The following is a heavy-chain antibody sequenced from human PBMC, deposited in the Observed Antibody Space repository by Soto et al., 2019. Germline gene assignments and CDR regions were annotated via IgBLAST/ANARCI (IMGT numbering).Heavy chain of an antibody. CDR2: ISSSSSYI. V-gene: IGHV3-21*01. J-gene: IGHJ1*01. D-gene: IGHD3-16*02. CDR3: ARSDYDYVWGSYRYTAPYFQH. Sequence: PGGSLRLSCAASGFTFSCYSMNWVRQAPGKGLEWVSSISSSSSYIYYADSVKGRFTISRDNAKNSLYLQMNSLRAEDTAVYYCARSDYDYVWGSYRYTAPYFQHWGQGTLVTVSS. CDR1: GFTFSCYS.